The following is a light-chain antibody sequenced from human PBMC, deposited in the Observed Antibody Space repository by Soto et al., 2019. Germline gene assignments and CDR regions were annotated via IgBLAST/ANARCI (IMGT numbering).Light chain of an antibody. CDR3: QQYDNLPRLT. V-gene: IGKV1-9*01. CDR2: AAS. Sequence: DIQLTQSPSFLSASVLERVTITCRASQGISSYLAWYQQKPGKAPKLLIYAASTLQSGVPSRFSGSGSGTDFTFTISSLQPEDIATYYCQQYDNLPRLTFGGGTKVDIK. J-gene: IGKJ4*01. CDR1: QGISSY.